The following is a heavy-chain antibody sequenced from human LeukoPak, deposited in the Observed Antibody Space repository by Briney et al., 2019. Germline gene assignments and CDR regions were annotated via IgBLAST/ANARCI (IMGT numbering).Heavy chain of an antibody. J-gene: IGHJ4*02. V-gene: IGHV4-39*01. CDR1: GGSISSSSYY. Sequence: PSETLSLTCTVSGGSISSSSYYWGWIRQPPGKGLEWIGGIYYSGSTYYNPSLKSRVTISVDTSKNQFSLKLSSVTAADTAVYYCASSVVPAAIVDYWGQGTLVTVSS. CDR3: ASSVVPAAIVDY. CDR2: IYYSGST. D-gene: IGHD2-2*01.